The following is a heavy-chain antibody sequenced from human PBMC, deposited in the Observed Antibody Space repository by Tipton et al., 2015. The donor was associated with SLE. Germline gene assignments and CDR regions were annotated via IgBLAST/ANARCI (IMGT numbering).Heavy chain of an antibody. CDR1: GGSFTSSDYY. D-gene: IGHD3-10*01. J-gene: IGHJ4*02. Sequence: TLSLTCSVSGGSFTSSDYYWGWIRQPPGKGLEWIGEVNQSGGINYNPSLKSRVTISADTSKTQFSLKMISATAADTAVYYCAREWGSTSYWGQGTLVTVSS. CDR2: VNQSGGI. V-gene: IGHV4-39*07. CDR3: AREWGSTSY.